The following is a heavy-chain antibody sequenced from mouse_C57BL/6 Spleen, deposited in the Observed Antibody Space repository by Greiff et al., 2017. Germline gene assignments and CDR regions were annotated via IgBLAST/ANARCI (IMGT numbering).Heavy chain of an antibody. CDR2: IDPANGNT. CDR3: ARYDSLDYYAMDY. D-gene: IGHD2-4*01. V-gene: IGHV14-3*01. Sequence: VHVKQSVAELVRPGASVKLSCTASGFNIKNTYMHWVKQRPEQGLEWIGRIDPANGNTKYAPKFQGKATITADTSSNTAYLQLSSLTSEDTAIYYCARYDSLDYYAMDYWGQGTSVTVSS. J-gene: IGHJ4*01. CDR1: GFNIKNTY.